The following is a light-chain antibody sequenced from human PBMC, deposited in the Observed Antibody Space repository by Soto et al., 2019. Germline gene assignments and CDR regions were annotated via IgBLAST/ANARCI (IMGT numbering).Light chain of an antibody. J-gene: IGLJ2*01. Sequence: QSALTQPASVSGSPGQSITISCTGTSSDVGGYNYVSWYQHRPGKAPKLIIYEVSDRPSGVSNRFSGSKSGNTASLTISGLQAEDEADYYCNSYTSSSTLVFGGGTKLTVL. CDR2: EVS. V-gene: IGLV2-14*01. CDR1: SSDVGGYNY. CDR3: NSYTSSSTLV.